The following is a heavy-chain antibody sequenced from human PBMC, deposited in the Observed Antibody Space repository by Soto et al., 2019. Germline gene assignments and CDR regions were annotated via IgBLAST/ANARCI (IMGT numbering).Heavy chain of an antibody. J-gene: IGHJ4*02. V-gene: IGHV3-30-3*01. CDR2: ISYDGSNK. D-gene: IGHD3-22*01. CDR1: GFTFSSYA. CDR3: ARERADYYDSSGYYPPGN. Sequence: GGSLRLSCAASGFTFSSYAMHWVRQAPGKGLEWVAVISYDGSNKYYADSVKGRFTISRDNSKNTLYLQMNSLRAEDTAVYYCARERADYYDSSGYYPPGNWGQGTLVTVSS.